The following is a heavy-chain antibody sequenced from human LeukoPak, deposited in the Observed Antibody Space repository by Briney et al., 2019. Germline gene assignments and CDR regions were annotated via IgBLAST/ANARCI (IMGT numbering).Heavy chain of an antibody. D-gene: IGHD3-10*01. CDR2: IKQDGSEK. J-gene: IGHJ4*02. CDR1: GFTFSTFW. V-gene: IGHV3-7*02. CDR3: ASYSSSRGDIEY. Sequence: GGSLRLSCAASGFTFSTFWMNWVRQAPGKGLEWVANIKQDGSEKHYLDSVKGRFTISRDNAKNSLYLQMNSLRAEDTAVYCCASYSSSRGDIEYWGQGTLVTVSS.